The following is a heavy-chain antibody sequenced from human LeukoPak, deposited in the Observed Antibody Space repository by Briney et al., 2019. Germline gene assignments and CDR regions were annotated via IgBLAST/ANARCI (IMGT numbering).Heavy chain of an antibody. CDR2: IRYDGSNK. J-gene: IGHJ4*02. CDR3: AKSRLRVAAAGSDY. D-gene: IGHD6-13*01. CDR1: GFTFSSYG. Sequence: PGGSLRLSCAASGFTFSSYGMHWVRQAPGKGLEWVAFIRYDGSNKYYADSVKGRFTISRDNSKNTLYLQMNSLRGEDTALYYCAKSRLRVAAAGSDYWGQGTLVTVSS. V-gene: IGHV3-30*02.